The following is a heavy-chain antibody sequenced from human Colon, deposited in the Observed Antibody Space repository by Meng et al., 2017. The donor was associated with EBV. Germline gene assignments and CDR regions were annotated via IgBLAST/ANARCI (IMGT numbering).Heavy chain of an antibody. Sequence: QGPLQQWGAGLLQPSETLSLTCTVYGGSFSDSYWTWIRQPPGKGLEWIGEINHVGSTTYNPSLKSRVTISVDTSKNQFSLKLSSVTAADAAVYYCASSDCSGGTCYLDCWGQGTLVTVSS. J-gene: IGHJ4*02. CDR3: ASSDCSGGTCYLDC. CDR1: GGSFSDSY. CDR2: INHVGST. D-gene: IGHD2-15*01. V-gene: IGHV4-34*01.